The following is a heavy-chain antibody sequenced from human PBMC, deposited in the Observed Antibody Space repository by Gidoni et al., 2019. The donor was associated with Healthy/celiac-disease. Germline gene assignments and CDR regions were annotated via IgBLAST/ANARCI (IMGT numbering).Heavy chain of an antibody. D-gene: IGHD5-12*01. CDR1: GGSISSYY. V-gene: IGHV4-59*08. CDR3: ARLPLGWLQTNDY. J-gene: IGHJ4*02. CDR2: IYDSGST. Sequence: QVQLQESGPGLVKPSETLSLTCPVPGGSISSYYWSWIRQPPGKGLESIGYIYDSGSTHYNPSLKSRVNISVDTSKNQFSLKLSSVTAADTAVYYCARLPLGWLQTNDYWGQGTLVTVSS.